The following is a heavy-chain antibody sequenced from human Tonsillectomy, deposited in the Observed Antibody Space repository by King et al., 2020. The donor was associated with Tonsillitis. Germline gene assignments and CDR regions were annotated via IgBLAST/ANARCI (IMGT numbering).Heavy chain of an antibody. CDR2: ISNTGSP. V-gene: IGHV4-59*11. CDR3: ARTGYYDNSGYYSA. D-gene: IGHD3-22*01. Sequence: VQLQESGPGLVKPSETLSLTCTVSGDSISSHYWSWIRQPPGKGLAWIGFISNTGSPYYNPSLQSRFSMSVDTSKNQFILKMTSVTAADTAVYYCARTGYYDNSGYYSAWGQGALVTVSS. J-gene: IGHJ5*02. CDR1: GDSISSHY.